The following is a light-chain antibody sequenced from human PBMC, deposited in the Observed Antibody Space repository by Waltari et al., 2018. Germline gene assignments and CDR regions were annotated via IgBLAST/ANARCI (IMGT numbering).Light chain of an antibody. V-gene: IGKV1-33*01. Sequence: DIQMTQSPSSLSASVGDRVTITCQASQDITNYLNWYQQKPGKAPKLLIYDAANLETGVPSSVSGSGSETDFTFTISSLQPEDIATYYCQQYDNLPITFGQGTRLEIK. J-gene: IGKJ5*01. CDR1: QDITNY. CDR2: DAA. CDR3: QQYDNLPIT.